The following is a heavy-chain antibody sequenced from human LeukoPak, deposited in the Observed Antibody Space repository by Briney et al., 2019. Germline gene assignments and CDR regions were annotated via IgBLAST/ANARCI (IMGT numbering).Heavy chain of an antibody. J-gene: IGHJ4*02. CDR1: GISVSNDY. V-gene: IGHV3-15*01. CDR2: IKGKPDGGAI. CDR3: TTDPRY. Sequence: PGGSLRLSCAASGISVSNDYMSWVRRAPGKGLEWIGRIKGKPDGGAIDYIAPVRGRFSISRDDSKNLVFLQMDSLKIEDTAVYYCTTDPRYWGQGTMVTVSS.